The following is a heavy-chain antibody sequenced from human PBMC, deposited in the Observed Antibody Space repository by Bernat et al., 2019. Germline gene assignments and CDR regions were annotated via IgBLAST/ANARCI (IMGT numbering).Heavy chain of an antibody. Sequence: QVPLVESGGGLVKPGGSLRLSCAGSGFTFSDYYMTWIRQVPGRGLEWVSYISSSSSYTNYAVSMRGRFTISRDNAKNSLYLQMNSLRADDTAVYVCARRGNWNPLDYWGQGTLVTVSS. D-gene: IGHD1-20*01. CDR1: GFTFSDYY. CDR3: ARRGNWNPLDY. V-gene: IGHV3-11*06. J-gene: IGHJ4*02. CDR2: ISSSSSYT.